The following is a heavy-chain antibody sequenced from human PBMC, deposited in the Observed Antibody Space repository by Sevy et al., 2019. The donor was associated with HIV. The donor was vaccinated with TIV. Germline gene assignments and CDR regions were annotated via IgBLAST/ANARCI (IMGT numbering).Heavy chain of an antibody. D-gene: IGHD1-26*01. CDR1: GFPFSNYH. Sequence: GGSLRLSCAVSGFPFSNYHMHWVRQAPGKGLEWVAVISNDGSKTYYADSVKGRFTFSRDNSKNTLYLHMNSLRAEDTALYYCASLIVVAYTHLFDFWGQGILVTVSS. J-gene: IGHJ4*02. CDR3: ASLIVVAYTHLFDF. CDR2: ISNDGSKT. V-gene: IGHV3-30*03.